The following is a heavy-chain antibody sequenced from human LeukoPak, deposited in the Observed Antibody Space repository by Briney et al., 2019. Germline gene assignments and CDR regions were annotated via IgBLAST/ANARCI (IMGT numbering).Heavy chain of an antibody. CDR2: ISSSSSYI. J-gene: IGHJ3*02. CDR3: AREVMITFGGVIVRGAFDI. Sequence: GGSLRLSCAASGFTFSSYSMNWVRQAPGKGLEWVSSISSSSSYIYYADSVKGRFTISRDNAKNSLYLQMNSLRAEDTAVYYCAREVMITFGGVIVRGAFDIWGQGTMATVSS. V-gene: IGHV3-21*01. D-gene: IGHD3-16*02. CDR1: GFTFSSYS.